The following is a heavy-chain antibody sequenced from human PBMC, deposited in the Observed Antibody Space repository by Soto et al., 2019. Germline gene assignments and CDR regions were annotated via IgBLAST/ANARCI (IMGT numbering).Heavy chain of an antibody. J-gene: IGHJ6*02. CDR3: SRQGVVATQDYYYYGMDV. Sequence: PGESLKISCKGSGYSFTSYWISWVRQMPGKGLEWMGRIDPSDSYTNYSPSFQGHVTISADKSISTAYLQWSSLKASDTAMYYCSRQGVVATQDYYYYGMDVWGQGTTVTVSS. V-gene: IGHV5-10-1*01. CDR2: IDPSDSYT. CDR1: GYSFTSYW. D-gene: IGHD5-12*01.